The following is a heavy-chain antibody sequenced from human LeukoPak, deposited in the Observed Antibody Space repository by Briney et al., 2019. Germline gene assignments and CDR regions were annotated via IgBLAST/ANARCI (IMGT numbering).Heavy chain of an antibody. V-gene: IGHV4-4*02. CDR1: GDSISTPHW. J-gene: IGHJ3*02. Sequence: SETLSLTCDVSGDSISTPHWWSWVRQPPGKGLEWIGEIFHSGRVIYIPSLQSRVTISLDKSKNQISLEVNSVTAADTAVYYCARLNADYGYYGPHDAFDIWGQGTLVAVSS. CDR2: IFHSGRV. D-gene: IGHD4-17*01. CDR3: ARLNADYGYYGPHDAFDI.